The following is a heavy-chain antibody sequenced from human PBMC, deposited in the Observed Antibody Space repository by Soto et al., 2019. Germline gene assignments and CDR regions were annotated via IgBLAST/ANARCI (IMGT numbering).Heavy chain of an antibody. Sequence: QVQLVQSGAEVKKPGASVKVSCKASGYTFTTYAIHWVRQAPGQRLEWMGWINGGNGNTKYSQKFQGRVAITRDTSASTAYMELSSLRSEDTAVYYCARKHSAAASFDPWGQGALVTVSS. CDR3: ARKHSAAASFDP. D-gene: IGHD6-13*01. J-gene: IGHJ5*02. V-gene: IGHV1-3*01. CDR2: INGGNGNT. CDR1: GYTFTTYA.